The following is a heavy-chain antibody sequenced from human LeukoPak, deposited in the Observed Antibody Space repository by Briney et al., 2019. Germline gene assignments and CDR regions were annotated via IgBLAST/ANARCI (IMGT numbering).Heavy chain of an antibody. CDR3: AKRRDYFDH. CDR1: GFTFNTYG. V-gene: IGHV3-23*01. J-gene: IGHJ4*02. Sequence: GGSLRLSCTASGFTFNTYGMTWVRQAPGKGLEWVSAISGSGGSTFYADSVKGRFAISRDNFKNTVYLQMNSLRAEDTAVYYCAKRRDYFDHWGQGTLVTVSS. CDR2: ISGSGGST.